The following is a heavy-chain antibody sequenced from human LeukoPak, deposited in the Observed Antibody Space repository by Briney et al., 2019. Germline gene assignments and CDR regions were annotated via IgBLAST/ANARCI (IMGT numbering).Heavy chain of an antibody. J-gene: IGHJ3*02. CDR3: ASHCSGGSCPSVYDAFDI. D-gene: IGHD2-15*01. V-gene: IGHV1-69*04. CDR2: IIPILGIA. CDR1: GGTFSSYA. Sequence: ASVKVSCKGSGGTFSSYAISWVRQAPGQGLEWMGRIIPILGIANYAQKFQGRVTITADKSTSTAYMELSSLRSEDTAVYYCASHCSGGSCPSVYDAFDIWGQGTMVTVSS.